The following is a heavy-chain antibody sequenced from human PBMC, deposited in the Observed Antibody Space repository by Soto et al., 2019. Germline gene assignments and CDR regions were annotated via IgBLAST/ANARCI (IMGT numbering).Heavy chain of an antibody. J-gene: IGHJ4*02. CDR2: LIPLFGTT. V-gene: IGHV1-69*06. CDR3: ARGPKWGYRFDS. CDR1: GGTFSGHA. D-gene: IGHD7-27*01. Sequence: QVQLVQSGAEVKKPGSSVKVSCEASGGTFSGHAISWVRQAPGQGPEWMGGLIPLFGTTQHAQNFQDRLTIPADKSASTAYMGLTSLRFEDTAIYCCARGPKWGYRFDSWGQGALVTVSS.